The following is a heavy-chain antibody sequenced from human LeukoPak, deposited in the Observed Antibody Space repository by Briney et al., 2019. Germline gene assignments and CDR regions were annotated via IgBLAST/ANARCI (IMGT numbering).Heavy chain of an antibody. Sequence: SETLSLTCGVSGGSISSGIWWSWVRQPPGKGLEWIGEIYHSGSTNYNPSLKSRGTISVDKSKSQFSLKLISVTAEDTAIYYCAKGGYYHGYYYYYMDVWGKGTTVTISS. J-gene: IGHJ6*03. V-gene: IGHV4-4*02. CDR1: GGSISSGIW. CDR2: IYHSGST. D-gene: IGHD3-3*01. CDR3: AKGGYYHGYYYYYMDV.